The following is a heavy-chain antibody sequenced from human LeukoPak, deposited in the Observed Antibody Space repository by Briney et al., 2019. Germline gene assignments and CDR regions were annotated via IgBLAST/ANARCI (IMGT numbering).Heavy chain of an antibody. CDR1: GFTVRSNY. Sequence: PGGSLRLSCAASGFTVRSNYMSWFRQAPGKGLEWASVIYNDGRTYYADSVKGRFTISRDNSKNTMYLQMNSLRAEDTAVYYCARDYGDYEPGRHHYYYYYMDVWGKGTTVTVSS. D-gene: IGHD4-17*01. J-gene: IGHJ6*03. CDR3: ARDYGDYEPGRHHYYYYYMDV. V-gene: IGHV3-53*01. CDR2: IYNDGRT.